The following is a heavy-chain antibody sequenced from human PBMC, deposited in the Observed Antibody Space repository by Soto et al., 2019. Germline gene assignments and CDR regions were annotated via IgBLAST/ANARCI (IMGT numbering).Heavy chain of an antibody. CDR3: ARALGGSWYMYYFDY. CDR1: GGSISSYY. CDR2: IYYSGST. J-gene: IGHJ4*02. V-gene: IGHV4-59*01. D-gene: IGHD6-13*01. Sequence: SETLSLTCTVSGGSISSYYWSWIRQPPGKGLEWIGYIYYSGSTNYNPSLKSRVTISVDTSKNQFSLKLSSVTAADTAVYYCARALGGSWYMYYFDYWGQGTLVTVSS.